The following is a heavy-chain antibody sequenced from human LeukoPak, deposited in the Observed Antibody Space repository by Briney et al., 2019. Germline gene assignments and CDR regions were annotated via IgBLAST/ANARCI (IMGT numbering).Heavy chain of an antibody. V-gene: IGHV3-30*14. J-gene: IGHJ4*02. Sequence: GGSLRLSCTTSGFTFSGYSIHWVRQAPGKGLEWVSVISNDGSTKYYADSVRGRFTISRDNAANTVYFQVNSLRIEDTAVYYCARERAVNGWTSAHFDNWGQGTLVTVSS. CDR2: ISNDGSTK. CDR1: GFTFSGYS. CDR3: ARERAVNGWTSAHFDN. D-gene: IGHD6-19*01.